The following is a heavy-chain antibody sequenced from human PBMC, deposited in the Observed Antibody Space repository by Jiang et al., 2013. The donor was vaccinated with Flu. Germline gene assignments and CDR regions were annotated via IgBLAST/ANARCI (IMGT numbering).Heavy chain of an antibody. J-gene: IGHJ6*04. CDR3: TKDPGDRPNYYYGMDV. Sequence: QLLESGGGLVQPGGSLRLSCTGSGFTFDKYALTWVRQAPGKGLEWLAAITDNGGDTYHADSVKGRFIVSRDNSKGMLYLQMNSLRVEDTAVYYCTKDPGDRPNYYYGMDVWGKGTTVTVSS. V-gene: IGHV3-23*01. CDR2: ITDNGGDT. CDR1: GFTFDKYA.